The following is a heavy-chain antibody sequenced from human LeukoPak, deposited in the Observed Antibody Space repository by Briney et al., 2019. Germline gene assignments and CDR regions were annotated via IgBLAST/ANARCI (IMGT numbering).Heavy chain of an antibody. CDR2: ISGSGGST. CDR3: AKHRAYSSGWYYYFDY. D-gene: IGHD6-19*01. Sequence: GRSLRLSCAASGFTFSSYAMSWVRQAPGKGLEWVSAISGSGGSTYYADSVKGRFTISRDNSKNTLYLQMNSLRAEDTAVYYCAKHRAYSSGWYYYFDYWGQGTLVTVSS. V-gene: IGHV3-23*01. J-gene: IGHJ4*02. CDR1: GFTFSSYA.